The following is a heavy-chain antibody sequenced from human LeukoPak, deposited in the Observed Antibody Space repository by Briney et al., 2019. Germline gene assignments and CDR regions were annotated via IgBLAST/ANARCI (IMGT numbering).Heavy chain of an antibody. D-gene: IGHD2-15*01. Sequence: AAVQVSCKGSGYTFTGYYMHWVRQAAGQGLEWMGCINPNSGGTNYAQKLQGRVTMTRHTPISTASMELSRLRSDDAAGYYCARDYVVGVAATVPYYGMDVWGQGTTVTVSS. CDR2: INPNSGGT. J-gene: IGHJ6*02. CDR3: ARDYVVGVAATVPYYGMDV. V-gene: IGHV1-2*02. CDR1: GYTFTGYY.